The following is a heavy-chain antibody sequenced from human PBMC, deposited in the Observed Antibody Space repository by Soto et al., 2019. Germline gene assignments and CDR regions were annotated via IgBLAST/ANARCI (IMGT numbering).Heavy chain of an antibody. V-gene: IGHV4-59*08. CDR3: ARPKTIGAAAGKGWFDP. CDR1: GGSISSYY. J-gene: IGHJ5*02. Sequence: PSETLSLTCTVSGGSISSYYWSWIRQPPGKGLEWIGYIYYSGSTNYNPSLKSRVTISVDTSKNHFSLKLSSVTAADTAMYYCARPKTIGAAAGKGWFDPWGQGTLVTVSS. D-gene: IGHD6-13*01. CDR2: IYYSGST.